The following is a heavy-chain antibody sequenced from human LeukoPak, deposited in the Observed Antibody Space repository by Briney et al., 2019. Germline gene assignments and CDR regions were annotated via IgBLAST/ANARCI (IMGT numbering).Heavy chain of an antibody. J-gene: IGHJ5*02. Sequence: ASVKVSCKASGGTFSSYAISWVRQAPGQGLEWMGGIIPIFGTANYAQKFQGRVTITADKSTSTAYMELSSRRSEDTAVYYCASTWVYYYGSGSTSRNWFDPWGQGTLVTVSS. CDR1: GGTFSSYA. V-gene: IGHV1-69*06. CDR2: IIPIFGTA. CDR3: ASTWVYYYGSGSTSRNWFDP. D-gene: IGHD3-10*01.